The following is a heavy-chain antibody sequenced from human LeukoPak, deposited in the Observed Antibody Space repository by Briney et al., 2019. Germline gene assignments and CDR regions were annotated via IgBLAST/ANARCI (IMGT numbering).Heavy chain of an antibody. D-gene: IGHD5-18*01. CDR3: ARDIVMVTYWFDP. V-gene: IGHV1-2*02. CDR1: GYTFTGYY. J-gene: IGHJ5*02. Sequence: ASVTVSCKASGYTFTGYYMHWVRQAPGQGLEWMGWINPNSGGTNYAQKFQGRVTMTRDTSISTAYMELSRLRSDDTAVYYCARDIVMVTYWFDPWGQGTLVTVSP. CDR2: INPNSGGT.